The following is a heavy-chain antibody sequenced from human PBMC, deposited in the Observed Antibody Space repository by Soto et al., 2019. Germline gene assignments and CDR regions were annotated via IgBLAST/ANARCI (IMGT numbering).Heavy chain of an antibody. CDR3: ARASYNWNWFDP. CDR1: GYTFTSYG. V-gene: IGHV1-18*01. CDR2: ISAYNGNT. Sequence: VSVKVSCKASGYTFTSYGISWVRQAPGQGLEWMGWISAYNGNTNYAQKLQGRVTMTTDTSTSTAYMELRSLRSDDTAVYYCARASYNWNWFDPWGQGTLVTVSS. D-gene: IGHD1-20*01. J-gene: IGHJ5*02.